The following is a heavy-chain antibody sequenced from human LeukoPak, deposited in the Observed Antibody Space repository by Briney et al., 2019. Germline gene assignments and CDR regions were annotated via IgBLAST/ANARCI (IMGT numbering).Heavy chain of an antibody. CDR2: IYYSGST. V-gene: IGHV4-59*01. Sequence: SETLSLTCTVSGGSISSYYWSWIRQPPGKGLEWIGYIYYSGSTNYNPSLKSRVTISVDTSKNQFSLKLSSVTAADTAVYHCARDYYDSSGYYSFDYWGQGTLVTVSS. D-gene: IGHD3-22*01. CDR3: ARDYYDSSGYYSFDY. J-gene: IGHJ4*02. CDR1: GGSISSYY.